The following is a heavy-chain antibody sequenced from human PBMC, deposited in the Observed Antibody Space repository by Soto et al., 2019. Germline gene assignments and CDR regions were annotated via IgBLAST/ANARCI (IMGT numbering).Heavy chain of an antibody. Sequence: ASETLSLTCAVYGGTFSGYYWSWIRQPPGKGLEWIGEINHSGSTNYNPSLKSRVTISVDTSKNQFSLQLSSVTAADTAVYYCAAGSCSSSGCYWFDPWGQGTLVTVSS. CDR1: GGTFSGYY. CDR2: INHSGST. D-gene: IGHD2-2*01. CDR3: AAGSCSSSGCYWFDP. J-gene: IGHJ5*02. V-gene: IGHV4-34*08.